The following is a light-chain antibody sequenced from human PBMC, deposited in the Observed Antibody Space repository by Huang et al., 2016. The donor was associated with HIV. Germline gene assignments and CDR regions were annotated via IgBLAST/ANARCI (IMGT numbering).Light chain of an antibody. V-gene: IGKV1-39*01. CDR3: QQTYNVPRT. Sequence: DIQMTQSPSSLSASLGDRVTMSCRASQTVDMYLNWYQQAPGRAPKLLIYAASNLQSDVPSRCSGTGSGTNFTLTISSLQPEDFVIYFCQQTYNVPRTFGQGTALEIK. CDR2: AAS. CDR1: QTVDMY. J-gene: IGKJ2*01.